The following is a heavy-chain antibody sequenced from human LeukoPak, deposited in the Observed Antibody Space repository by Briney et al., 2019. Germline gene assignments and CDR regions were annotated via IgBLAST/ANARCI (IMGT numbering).Heavy chain of an antibody. V-gene: IGHV1-2*02. CDR3: AGLPRYNWNEPLDY. J-gene: IGHJ4*02. Sequence: ASVKVPCKASGYTFTDYYMHWVRQAPGQGLEWMGWINPNSGGTKYAQKFQGRVAMTRDTSINTAYMELTRLTYDDTAVYYCAGLPRYNWNEPLDYWGQGTLVTASS. D-gene: IGHD1-20*01. CDR1: GYTFTDYY. CDR2: INPNSGGT.